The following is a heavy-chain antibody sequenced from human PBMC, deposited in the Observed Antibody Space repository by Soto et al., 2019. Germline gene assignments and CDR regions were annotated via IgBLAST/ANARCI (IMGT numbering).Heavy chain of an antibody. V-gene: IGHV4-59*07. CDR3: ARQQLLPFYYALDV. CDR2: IYYRGST. CDR1: GGSISGYY. D-gene: IGHD6-13*01. J-gene: IGHJ6*02. Sequence: QVQLQESGPGLVKPSDTLSLTCTVSGGSISGYYWSWIRQPPGKGLEYIGYIYYRGSTNYNPSLKSRVTMSVDTPRNQFSLKVNSVTAADTAVYYCARQQLLPFYYALDVWGQGTTVTVSS.